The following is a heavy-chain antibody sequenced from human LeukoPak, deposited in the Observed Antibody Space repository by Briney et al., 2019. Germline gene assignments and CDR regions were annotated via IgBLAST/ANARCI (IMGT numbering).Heavy chain of an antibody. CDR1: GYTFTSYD. CDR2: MNPNSGNT. V-gene: IGHV1-8*01. J-gene: IGHJ4*02. Sequence: ASVKVSCKASGYTFTSYDINWVRQATGQGLEWMGWMNPNSGNTGYAQKFQGGVTMTRNTSISTAYMELSSLRSEDTAVYYCARGRGQLVRTGFDYWGQGTLVTVSS. CDR3: ARGRGQLVRTGFDY. D-gene: IGHD6-6*01.